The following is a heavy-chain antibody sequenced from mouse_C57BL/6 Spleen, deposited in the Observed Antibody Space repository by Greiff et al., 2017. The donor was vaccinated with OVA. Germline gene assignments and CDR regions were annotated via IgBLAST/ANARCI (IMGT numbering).Heavy chain of an antibody. V-gene: IGHV1-61*01. CDR1: GYTFTSYW. Sequence: QVQLQQPGAELVRPGSSVKLSCKASGYTFTSYWMDWVKQRPGQGLEWIGNIYPSDSETHYNQKFKDKATLTVDKSSSTAYMQLSSLTSEDSAVYYCARWGFITTVVATDYFDYWGQGTTLTVSS. D-gene: IGHD1-1*01. CDR3: ARWGFITTVVATDYFDY. CDR2: IYPSDSET. J-gene: IGHJ2*01.